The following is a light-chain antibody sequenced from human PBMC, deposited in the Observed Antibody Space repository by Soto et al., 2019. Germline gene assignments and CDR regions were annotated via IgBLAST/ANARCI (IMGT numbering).Light chain of an antibody. V-gene: IGLV1-44*01. J-gene: IGLJ3*02. CDR1: NSNIGDNS. CDR3: AAWDDRLNGLL. CDR2: SDN. Sequence: QAVVTHPPSAPGTPGQVFTISCSGRNSNIGDNSVNWYQQLPGTAPKLLISSDNRRPSGVPDRFSGSNSGTSASLAISGLQSEDEAEYYCAAWDDRLNGLLFGGGSKLTV.